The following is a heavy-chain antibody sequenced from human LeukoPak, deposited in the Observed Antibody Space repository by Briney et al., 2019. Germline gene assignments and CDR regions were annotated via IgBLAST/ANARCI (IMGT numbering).Heavy chain of an antibody. J-gene: IGHJ4*02. CDR3: AKESGIWFGELMSPKPIDY. CDR2: ISGSGGST. Sequence: PGGSLRLSCAASGFTFSSYGMSWVRQAPGEGLEWVSAISGSGGSTYYADSVKGRFTISRDNSKNTLYLQMNSLRAEDTAVYYCAKESGIWFGELMSPKPIDYWGQGTLVTVSS. D-gene: IGHD3-10*01. CDR1: GFTFSSYG. V-gene: IGHV3-23*01.